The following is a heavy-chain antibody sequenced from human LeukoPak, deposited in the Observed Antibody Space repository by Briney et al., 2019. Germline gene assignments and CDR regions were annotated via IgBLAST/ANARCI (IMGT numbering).Heavy chain of an antibody. D-gene: IGHD6-6*01. J-gene: IGHJ4*02. CDR1: GYTFTSYD. V-gene: IGHV1-8*01. CDR3: ASGSSL. CDR2: MNPKSGST. Sequence: ASVKVSCKASGYTFTSYDINWVRQATGQGLEWMGWMNPKSGSTGYVQRFQGRLTMTRNTSISVAYMELSSLRSEDTAVYYCASGSSLWGQGTLVTVSS.